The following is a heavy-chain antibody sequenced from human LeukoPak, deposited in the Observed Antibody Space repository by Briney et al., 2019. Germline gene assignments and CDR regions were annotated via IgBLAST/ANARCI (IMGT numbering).Heavy chain of an antibody. D-gene: IGHD5-24*01. Sequence: GGSLRLSCAASGFTFSSYEMNWVRQAPGKGLEWVAVIWYDGSNKYYVDSVKGRFTISRDISKNTLYLQMNSLSAEDTAVYYCARHGYSYGFDYWGQGTLVTVSS. CDR1: GFTFSSYE. CDR3: ARHGYSYGFDY. CDR2: IWYDGSNK. J-gene: IGHJ4*02. V-gene: IGHV3-33*08.